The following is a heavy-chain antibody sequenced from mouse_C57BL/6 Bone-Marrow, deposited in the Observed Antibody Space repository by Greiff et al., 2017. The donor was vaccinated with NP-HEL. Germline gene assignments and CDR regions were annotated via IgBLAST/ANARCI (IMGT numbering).Heavy chain of an antibody. Sequence: VQLQQSGPELVKPGASVKISCKASGYSFTGYYMNWVKQSPEKSLEWIGEINPSTGGTTYNQKFKAKATLTVDKSSSTAYMQLKSLTSEDSAVYYCAFTTVVADYFDYWGQGTTLTVSS. V-gene: IGHV1-42*01. D-gene: IGHD1-1*01. J-gene: IGHJ2*01. CDR2: INPSTGGT. CDR3: AFTTVVADYFDY. CDR1: GYSFTGYY.